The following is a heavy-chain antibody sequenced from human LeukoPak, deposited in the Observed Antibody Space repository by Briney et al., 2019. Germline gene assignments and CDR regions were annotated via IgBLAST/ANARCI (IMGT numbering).Heavy chain of an antibody. V-gene: IGHV1-46*01. CDR3: ARGAIFGVVSNPTDY. Sequence: ASVKVSCKASGGTFSSYAISWVRQAPGQGLEWMGIINPSGGSTSYAQKFQGRVTMTRDTSTSTVYMELSSLRSEDTAVYYCARGAIFGVVSNPTDYWGQGTLVTVSS. CDR1: GGTFSSYA. J-gene: IGHJ4*02. CDR2: INPSGGST. D-gene: IGHD3-3*01.